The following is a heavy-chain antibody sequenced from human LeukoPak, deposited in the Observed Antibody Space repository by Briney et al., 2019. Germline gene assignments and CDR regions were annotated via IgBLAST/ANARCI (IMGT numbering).Heavy chain of an antibody. CDR3: TRAASSGPLFTYHMDV. Sequence: SETLSLTCSVSGGSIRSSDDYWGFVRQTPGKGLECMWSIYYTGSSHYNPSLKSRATISVDKSKNQFSLKLTSVTAADTAVYYCTRAASSGPLFTYHMDVWGKGTTVTVSS. CDR2: IYYTGSS. V-gene: IGHV4-39*07. CDR1: GGSIRSSDDY. D-gene: IGHD3-22*01. J-gene: IGHJ6*03.